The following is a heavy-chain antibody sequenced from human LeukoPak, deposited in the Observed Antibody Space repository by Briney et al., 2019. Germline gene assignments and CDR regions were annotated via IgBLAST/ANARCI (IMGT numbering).Heavy chain of an antibody. CDR2: IYYSGST. CDR1: GGSISSYY. Sequence: SETLSLTCTVSGGSISSYYWSRIRQPPGKGLEWIGYIYYSGSTNYNPSLKSRVTISVGTSKNQFSLKLSSVTAADTAVYYCARYGDYFYWGQGTLVTVSS. CDR3: ARYGDYFY. D-gene: IGHD4-17*01. J-gene: IGHJ4*02. V-gene: IGHV4-59*01.